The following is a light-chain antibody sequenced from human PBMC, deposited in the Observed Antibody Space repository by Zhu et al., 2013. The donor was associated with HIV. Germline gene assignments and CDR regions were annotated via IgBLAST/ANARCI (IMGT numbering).Light chain of an antibody. Sequence: EIVLTQSPGTLSLSPGERATLSCRASQSVSSSYLAWYQQKPGQAPRLLIYGASSRATGIPDRFSGSGSGTDFTLTISRLEPEDFAVYYCQQYGSSPKTFGQGTKVEI. CDR2: GAS. J-gene: IGKJ1*01. CDR1: QSVSSSY. CDR3: QQYGSSPKT. V-gene: IGKV3-20*01.